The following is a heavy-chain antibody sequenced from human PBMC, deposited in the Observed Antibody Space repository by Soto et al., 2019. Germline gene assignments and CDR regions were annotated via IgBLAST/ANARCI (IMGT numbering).Heavy chain of an antibody. Sequence: QVQLQESGPGLVKDSETLSITCSVSGDSITAYYWSWIRQSPGKGLEWIGYIYHAGNTNYNPSLRGRVTMSVDTSRNRFSLKLKSVTAADTAIYYCARLNYDFHHGGQGTLVTVSS. D-gene: IGHD4-4*01. CDR1: GDSITAYY. J-gene: IGHJ4*02. CDR2: IYHAGNT. V-gene: IGHV4-59*08. CDR3: ARLNYDFHH.